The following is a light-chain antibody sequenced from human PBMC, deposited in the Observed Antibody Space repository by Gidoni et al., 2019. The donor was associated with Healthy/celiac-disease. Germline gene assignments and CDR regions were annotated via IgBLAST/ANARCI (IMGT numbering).Light chain of an antibody. CDR1: SSDVGGYNY. CDR3: SSYTSSSTLVV. V-gene: IGLV2-14*01. J-gene: IGLJ2*01. CDR2: EVS. Sequence: QSALTQPASVSGSPGQSITISCTGTSSDVGGYNYVSWYQQHPGKAPKLRIYEVSNRPSGVSNLFSGSKSGNTASLTISGLQAEDEADYYCSSYTSSSTLVVFGGGTTLTVL.